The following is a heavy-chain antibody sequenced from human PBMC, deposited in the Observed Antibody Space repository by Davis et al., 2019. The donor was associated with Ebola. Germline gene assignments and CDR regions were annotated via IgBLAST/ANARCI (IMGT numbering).Heavy chain of an antibody. CDR1: GFTFSSYW. CDR2: IKQDGSEK. Sequence: PGGSLRLSCAASGFTFSSYWMSWVRQAPGKGLEWVANIKQDGSEKYYVDSVKGRFTISRDNAKNSLYLQMNSLRDEDTAVYYCASLGLLPRYFDYWGQGTLVTVSS. D-gene: IGHD2-15*01. CDR3: ASLGLLPRYFDY. J-gene: IGHJ4*02. V-gene: IGHV3-7*01.